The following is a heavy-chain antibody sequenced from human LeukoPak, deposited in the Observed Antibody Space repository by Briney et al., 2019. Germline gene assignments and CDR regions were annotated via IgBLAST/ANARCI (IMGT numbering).Heavy chain of an antibody. CDR2: IRSSSSPT. CDR1: GFTFSGYS. D-gene: IGHD1-26*01. J-gene: IGHJ3*02. Sequence: GGSLRLSCAASGFTFSGYSMNWVRQAPGKGLEWISYIRSSSSPTYYTDSVKGRFAISRDNAKRSLYLQMNSLRAEDTAVYYCARDGELGSPADAFDIWGQGTMVTVSS. V-gene: IGHV3-48*04. CDR3: ARDGELGSPADAFDI.